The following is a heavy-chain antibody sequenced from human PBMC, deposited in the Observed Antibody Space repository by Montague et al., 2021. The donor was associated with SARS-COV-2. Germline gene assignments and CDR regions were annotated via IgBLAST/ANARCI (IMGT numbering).Heavy chain of an antibody. CDR2: IYYSGTT. J-gene: IGHJ3*02. Sequence: SETLSLTCSVSGASISSQYWSWIRQSPGKGLEWIGYIYYSGTTIYNPSLESRVTISVDTSSNVFSLKLRSVTAADTAIYYCARYEAVADAFDIWGQGTVVTVS. V-gene: IGHV4-59*11. D-gene: IGHD6-19*01. CDR1: GASISSQY. CDR3: ARYEAVADAFDI.